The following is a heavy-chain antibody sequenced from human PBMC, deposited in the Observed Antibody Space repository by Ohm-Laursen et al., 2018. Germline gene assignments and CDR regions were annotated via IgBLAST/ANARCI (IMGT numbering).Heavy chain of an antibody. CDR1: GFTFSTYW. Sequence: SLRLSCAATGFTFSTYWMNWIRQAPGKGLEFVSAISGSGLNTYYADSVKGRYTNSRDNSKNTHYLQMNSLRAEDTAMYYCAKAKDSGSAYEYWGQGTLVTVSS. J-gene: IGHJ4*02. V-gene: IGHV3-23*01. CDR3: AKAKDSGSAYEY. CDR2: ISGSGLNT. D-gene: IGHD3-10*01.